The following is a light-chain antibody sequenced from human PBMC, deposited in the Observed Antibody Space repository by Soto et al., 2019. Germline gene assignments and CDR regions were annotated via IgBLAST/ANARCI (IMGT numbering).Light chain of an antibody. V-gene: IGKV3-20*01. Sequence: EVVLTQSPGTLSLFPGERATLSCRANQSVSSTFLAWYQQKPGQAPRLLIYGASRRATGIPDRFSGSGSGTDFTLTISRLAPEDFAVYYCQQYGTSLKWTFGQGTTVGVK. CDR3: QQYGTSLKWT. J-gene: IGKJ1*01. CDR1: QSVSSTF. CDR2: GAS.